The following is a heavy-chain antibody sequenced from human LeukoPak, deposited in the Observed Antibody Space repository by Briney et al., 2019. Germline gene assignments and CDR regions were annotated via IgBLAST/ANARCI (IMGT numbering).Heavy chain of an antibody. V-gene: IGHV1-18*01. J-gene: IGHJ4*02. D-gene: IGHD1-26*01. CDR1: GYTFTSYG. CDR2: ISAYNGNT. CDR3: ARVGELLSESYYFDY. Sequence: ASVRVSCKASGYTFTSYGISWVRQAPGQGLEWMGWISAYNGNTNYAQKLQGRVTMTTDTSTSTAYMELRSLRSDDTAVYYCARVGELLSESYYFDYWGQGTLVTVSS.